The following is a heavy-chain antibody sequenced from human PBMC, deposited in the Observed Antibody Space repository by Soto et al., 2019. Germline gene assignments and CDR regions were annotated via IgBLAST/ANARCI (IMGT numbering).Heavy chain of an antibody. CDR3: AKCALWFGELPYYFDY. J-gene: IGHJ4*02. Sequence: GGSLRLSCAASGFTFSSYGMHWVRQAPGKGLEWVAVISYDGSNKYYADSVKGRFTISRDNSKNTLYLQMNSLRAEDTAVYYCAKCALWFGELPYYFDYWGQGTLVTVSS. D-gene: IGHD3-10*01. CDR1: GFTFSSYG. V-gene: IGHV3-30*18. CDR2: ISYDGSNK.